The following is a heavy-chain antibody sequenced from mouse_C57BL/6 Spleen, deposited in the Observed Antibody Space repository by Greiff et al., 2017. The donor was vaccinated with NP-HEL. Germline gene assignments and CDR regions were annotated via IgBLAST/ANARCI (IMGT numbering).Heavy chain of an antibody. D-gene: IGHD1-1*01. CDR2: IDPSDSYT. V-gene: IGHV1-50*01. Sequence: QVQLQQPGAELVKPGASVKLSCKASGYTFTSYWMQWVKQRPGQGLEWIGEIDPSDSYTNYNQKFKGKATLTVDTSSSTAYMQRSSLTSEDSAVYYCARPIYCCSRGFDYWGQGTLVTVSA. J-gene: IGHJ3*01. CDR1: GYTFTSYW. CDR3: ARPIYCCSRGFDY.